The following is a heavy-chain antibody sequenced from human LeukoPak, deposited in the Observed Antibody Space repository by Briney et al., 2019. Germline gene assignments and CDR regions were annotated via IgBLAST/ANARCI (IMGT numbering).Heavy chain of an antibody. V-gene: IGHV3-23*01. CDR2: ISGSGGST. D-gene: IGHD3-22*01. CDR1: GFTFSSYA. Sequence: GGSRRLSCAASGFTFSSYAMSWVRQAPGKGLEWVSAISGSGGSTYYADSVKGRFTISRDNSKNTLYLQMNSLRAEDTAVYYCAKADSSFSILFDYWGQGTLVTVSS. CDR3: AKADSSFSILFDY. J-gene: IGHJ4*02.